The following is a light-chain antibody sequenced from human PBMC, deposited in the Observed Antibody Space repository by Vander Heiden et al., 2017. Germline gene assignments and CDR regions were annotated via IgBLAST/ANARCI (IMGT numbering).Light chain of an antibody. Sequence: DIQMTQSPSSLPASVRDSLTLTCRASRTVLNYLNWYQQTPGKAPTLLIYSASNLQTGVPSRFSGSGSGTEVTLTISSLHPEDVATYWCQQGFSTPLTFGEGSKVEIK. V-gene: IGKV1-39*01. CDR1: RTVLNY. CDR3: QQGFSTPLT. CDR2: SAS. J-gene: IGKJ4*01.